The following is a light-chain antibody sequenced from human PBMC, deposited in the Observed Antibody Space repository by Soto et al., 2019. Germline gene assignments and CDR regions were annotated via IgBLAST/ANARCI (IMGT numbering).Light chain of an antibody. CDR3: QQTYSDMWT. Sequence: DIQMTQSPSSLSASVGDRVTIVCRVSQSIGNYLNWYQLKPGEAPKFLVYAASSLQSGVPARFSGGGSGTVFTLTISSLQPEDFATYYCQQTYSDMWTFGQGTRVDIK. J-gene: IGKJ1*01. CDR1: QSIGNY. V-gene: IGKV1-39*01. CDR2: AAS.